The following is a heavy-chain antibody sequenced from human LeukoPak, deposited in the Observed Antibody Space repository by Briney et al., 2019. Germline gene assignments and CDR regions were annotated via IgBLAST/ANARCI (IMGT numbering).Heavy chain of an antibody. CDR1: GYTFTGYY. J-gene: IGHJ6*02. CDR2: INPNGGGT. Sequence: GASVKVSCKASGYTFTGYYMHWVRQAPGQGLELMGWINPNGGGTNYAQKFQGRVTMTRDTSISTAYMELSRLRSDDTAVYYCPREDSAGIAAAGTCYYGMDVWGQGTTVTVSS. CDR3: PREDSAGIAAAGTCYYGMDV. D-gene: IGHD6-13*01. V-gene: IGHV1-2*02.